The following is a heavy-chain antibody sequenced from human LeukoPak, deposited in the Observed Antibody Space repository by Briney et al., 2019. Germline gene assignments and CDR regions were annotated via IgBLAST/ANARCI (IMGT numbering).Heavy chain of an antibody. Sequence: SETLSLTCTVSGGSISGYYWRWVRQPPGKGLEWIGYIYNSGITNYNPSLKSRVTVSVDTSKNQFSLKLTSVTAADAAVYYCARSVPALDYLFDSWGHGTLVTVSS. CDR1: GGSISGYY. D-gene: IGHD4-11*01. J-gene: IGHJ5*01. V-gene: IGHV4-59*08. CDR2: IYNSGIT. CDR3: ARSVPALDYLFDS.